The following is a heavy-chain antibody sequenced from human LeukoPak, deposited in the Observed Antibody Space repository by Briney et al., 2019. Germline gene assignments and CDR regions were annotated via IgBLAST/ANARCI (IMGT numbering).Heavy chain of an antibody. J-gene: IGHJ4*02. D-gene: IGHD3-10*01. CDR2: IIPIFGTA. CDR3: ARGQKGQYYYGSGSYFGY. CDR1: GGTFSSYA. V-gene: IGHV1-69*05. Sequence: ASVKVSCKASGGTFSSYAISWVRQAPGRGLEWMGRIIPIFGTANYAQKFQGRVMITTDESTSTAYMELSSLRSEDTAVYYCARGQKGQYYYGSGSYFGYWGQGTLVTVSS.